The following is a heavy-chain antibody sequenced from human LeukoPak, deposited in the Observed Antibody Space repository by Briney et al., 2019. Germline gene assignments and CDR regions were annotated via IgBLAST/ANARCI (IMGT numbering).Heavy chain of an antibody. J-gene: IGHJ4*02. D-gene: IGHD3-10*01. V-gene: IGHV3-21*01. CDR1: GFTFSSYS. Sequence: GGSLRLSCAASGFTFSSYSMNWVRQAPGKGLEWVSSISSSSSYIYYADSVKDRFTISRDNAKNSLYLQINSLRAEDTAVYYCAREYGSGSYDGDYWGQGTLVTVSS. CDR2: ISSSSSYI. CDR3: AREYGSGSYDGDY.